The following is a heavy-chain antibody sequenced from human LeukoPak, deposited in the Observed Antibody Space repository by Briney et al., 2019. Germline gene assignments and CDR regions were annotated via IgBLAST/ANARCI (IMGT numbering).Heavy chain of an antibody. Sequence: PGGSLRLSCAASGFTFSSYSMNWVRQAPGKGLEWVSYISSSSSTIYYADSVKGRFTISRDNAKNSLYLQMNSLRAEDTAVYYCASRSGWYPNYYYGMDVWGQGTTVTVSS. V-gene: IGHV3-48*04. CDR3: ASRSGWYPNYYYGMDV. J-gene: IGHJ6*02. D-gene: IGHD6-19*01. CDR2: ISSSSSTI. CDR1: GFTFSSYS.